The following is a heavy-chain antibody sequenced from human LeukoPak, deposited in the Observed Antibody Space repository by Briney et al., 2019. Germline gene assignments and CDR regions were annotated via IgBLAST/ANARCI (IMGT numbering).Heavy chain of an antibody. CDR2: IKEDGSEK. CDR3: ASQGVYSGSDLDYFDY. J-gene: IGHJ4*02. CDR1: GFTFSNYW. Sequence: PGGSLRLSCAASGFTFSNYWMSWVRQAPGKGLEWVANIKEDGSEKYYVDSVKGRFTISRDNAKNSVYLQMKSLRVEDTAVYYCASQGVYSGSDLDYFDYWGQGALVTVSS. V-gene: IGHV3-7*01. D-gene: IGHD5-12*01.